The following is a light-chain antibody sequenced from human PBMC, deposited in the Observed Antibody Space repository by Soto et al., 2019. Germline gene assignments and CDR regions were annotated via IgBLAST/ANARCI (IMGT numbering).Light chain of an antibody. CDR1: QSVSSSY. CDR2: GAS. Sequence: IVLTHSPGTLSLSPGEIATLSFRASQSVSSSYLAWYQLRPGQAPRLLISGASSRATGIPDRISGSGSGTDFTLTITRVEPEDSAMYYCQHYVGSPTFGQGTKVDIK. CDR3: QHYVGSPT. J-gene: IGKJ1*01. V-gene: IGKV3-20*01.